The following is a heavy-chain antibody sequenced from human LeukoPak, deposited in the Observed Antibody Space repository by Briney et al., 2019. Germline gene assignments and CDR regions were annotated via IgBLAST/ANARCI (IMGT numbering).Heavy chain of an antibody. V-gene: IGHV3-7*01. CDR2: IKQDGSEK. CDR1: GFTFSSCW. Sequence: GGSLRLSCAASGFTFSSCWMSWVRQAPGKGLEWVANIKQDGSEKYYVDSVKGRFTISRDNDKNSLYLQMNSLRAEDTAVYYCARETRAGYWGQGTLVTVSS. CDR3: ARETRAGY. D-gene: IGHD3-10*01. J-gene: IGHJ4*02.